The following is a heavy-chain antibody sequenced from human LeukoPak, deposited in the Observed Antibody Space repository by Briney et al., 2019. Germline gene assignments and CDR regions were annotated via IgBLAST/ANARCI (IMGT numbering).Heavy chain of an antibody. CDR3: ARSRLSWGTPYGMDV. CDR1: GGSISSYY. CDR2: IYYSGST. J-gene: IGHJ6*02. V-gene: IGHV4-59*08. Sequence: PSETLSLNCTVSGGSISSYYWSWVRQPAGKGLEWIGYIYYSGSTNYNPSLKSRVTISVDTSKNQFSLKLSSVTAADTAVYYCARSRLSWGTPYGMDVWGQGTTVTVSS. D-gene: IGHD1-14*01.